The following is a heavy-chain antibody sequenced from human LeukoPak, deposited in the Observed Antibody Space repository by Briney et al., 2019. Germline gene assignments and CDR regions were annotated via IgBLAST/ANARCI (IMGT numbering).Heavy chain of an antibody. V-gene: IGHV4-4*09. J-gene: IGHJ4*02. D-gene: IGHD6-6*01. CDR2: IYTSGST. CDR1: GGSISSYY. Sequence: SETLSLTCTVSGGSISSYYWSWIRQPPGKGLEWIGYIYTSGSTNYNPSLKSRVTISVDTSKNQFSLKLSPVTAADTAVYYCASSSIAARIFDYWGQGTLVTVSS. CDR3: ASSSIAARIFDY.